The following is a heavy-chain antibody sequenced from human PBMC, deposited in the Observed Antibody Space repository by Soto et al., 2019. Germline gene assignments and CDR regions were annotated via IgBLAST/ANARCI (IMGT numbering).Heavy chain of an antibody. Sequence: SETLSLTCTVSGGSISSYYWSWIRQPPGKGLEWIGYIYYSGSTNYNPSLKSRVTISVDTSKNQFSLKLSSVTAADTAVYYCARLAEYYDILTGYYYYMDVWGKGTTVTVSS. J-gene: IGHJ6*03. V-gene: IGHV4-59*08. CDR3: ARLAEYYDILTGYYYYMDV. D-gene: IGHD3-9*01. CDR1: GGSISSYY. CDR2: IYYSGST.